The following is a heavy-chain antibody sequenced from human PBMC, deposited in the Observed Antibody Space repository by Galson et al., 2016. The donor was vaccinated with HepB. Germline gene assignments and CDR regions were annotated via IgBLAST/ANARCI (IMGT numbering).Heavy chain of an antibody. V-gene: IGHV3-15*01. CDR3: TTDVY. Sequence: SLRLSCAASGFIFSKAWMTWVRQAPGKGLEWVGRIKSKAEGGATDYGAPVNGRFTISRDDSKNTLYLQMNRLKAGDTAVYYCTTDVYWGQGTLVTVSS. J-gene: IGHJ4*02. CDR1: GFIFSKAW. CDR2: IKSKAEGGAT.